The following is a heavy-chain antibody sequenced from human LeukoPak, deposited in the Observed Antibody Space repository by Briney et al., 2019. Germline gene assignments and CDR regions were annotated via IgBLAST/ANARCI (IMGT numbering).Heavy chain of an antibody. D-gene: IGHD4-17*01. Sequence: GGSLRLSCAASGFTVSSNYMNWVRQAPGKGLEWVSVIYSGGTTYYADSVKGRFTISRDNSKNTLYLQMNSLRAEDTAVYYCARVLWNGDYPRFDYWGQGTLVTVSS. V-gene: IGHV3-53*01. CDR2: IYSGGTT. J-gene: IGHJ4*02. CDR3: ARVLWNGDYPRFDY. CDR1: GFTVSSNY.